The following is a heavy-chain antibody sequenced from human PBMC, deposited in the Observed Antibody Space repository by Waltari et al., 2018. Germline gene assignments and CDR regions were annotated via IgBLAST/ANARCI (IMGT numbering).Heavy chain of an antibody. CDR1: GYTFSSYG. CDR2: ISAYNGKI. J-gene: IGHJ3*01. Sequence: QFQLLQSGAEVKKPGASVKVSCKASGYTFSSYGISWVRQAPGQGLEWMGWISAYNGKINDAQNLQGRVTMTTDTSTSTAYMELRSLRSDDTAVYYCARDPGAMIDPAFDVWGQGTMVTVSS. V-gene: IGHV1-18*01. CDR3: ARDPGAMIDPAFDV. D-gene: IGHD3-22*01.